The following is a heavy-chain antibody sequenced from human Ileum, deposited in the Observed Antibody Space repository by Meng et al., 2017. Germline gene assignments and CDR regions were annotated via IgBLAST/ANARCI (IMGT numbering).Heavy chain of an antibody. CDR2: INTDGSDT. J-gene: IGHJ5*02. CDR1: GLPFSRYW. Sequence: GWAGVGLVRPGGSLTLSCAASGLPFSRYWMHWVRQAPGKGLVWVARINTDGSDTRYADSVKGRFTISRDNAQNMVYLQMNSLRAEDTAVYYCARDKPHNWFDPWGQGTLVTVSS. V-gene: IGHV3-74*01. CDR3: ARDKPHNWFDP.